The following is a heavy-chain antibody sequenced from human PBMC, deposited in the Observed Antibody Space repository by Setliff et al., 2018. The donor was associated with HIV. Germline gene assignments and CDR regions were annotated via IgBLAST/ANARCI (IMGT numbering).Heavy chain of an antibody. CDR2: IIHSGST. CDR1: GGSFSGYY. CDR3: ARGIVATILDY. J-gene: IGHJ4*02. V-gene: IGHV4-34*01. D-gene: IGHD5-12*01. Sequence: SETLSLTCAVYGGSFSGYYWSWIRQPPGKGLEWIGEIIHSGSTYYNPSLKSRVTISVDASKNQFSLKLSSVTAADTAVYYCARGIVATILDYWGQGTLVTVSS.